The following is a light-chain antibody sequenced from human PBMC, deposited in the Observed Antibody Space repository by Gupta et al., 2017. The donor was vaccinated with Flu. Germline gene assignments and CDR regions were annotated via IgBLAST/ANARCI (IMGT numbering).Light chain of an antibody. J-gene: IGLJ3*02. V-gene: IGLV2-14*01. CDR3: SSYTSRDNWV. Sequence: SALTQPAPVSGSPGQSITISCTGTSSDVGGYKYVSWYQQPPGKAPKLVIYEVSSRPARVPNGFSGSRSGNTASLTISGLKAEDEADYYCSSYTSRDNWVFGGGTKLTVL. CDR1: SSDVGGYKY. CDR2: EVS.